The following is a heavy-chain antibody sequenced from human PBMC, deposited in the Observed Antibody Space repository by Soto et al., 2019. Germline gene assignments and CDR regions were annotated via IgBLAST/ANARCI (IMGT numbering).Heavy chain of an antibody. Sequence: TLSLTCTVSGGSISSYYWSWIRQPPGKGLEWIGYIYYSGSTNYNPSLKSRVTISVDTSKNQFSLKLSSVTAADTAVYYCARGRILELRFDYWGQGTLVTVSS. J-gene: IGHJ4*02. CDR1: GGSISSYY. D-gene: IGHD1-7*01. CDR2: IYYSGST. V-gene: IGHV4-59*01. CDR3: ARGRILELRFDY.